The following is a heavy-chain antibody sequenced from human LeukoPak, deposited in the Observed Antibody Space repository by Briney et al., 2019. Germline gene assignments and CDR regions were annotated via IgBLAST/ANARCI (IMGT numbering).Heavy chain of an antibody. CDR3: ARAHYYDSSGYPNPFDY. CDR1: GFTFSSYA. D-gene: IGHD3-22*01. CDR2: ISSSGSTI. Sequence: GGSLRLSCAASGFTFSSYAMSWVRQAPGKGLEWVSYISSSGSTIYYADSVKGRFTISRDNAKNSLYLQMNSLRAEDTAVYYCARAHYYDSSGYPNPFDYWGQGTLVTVSS. J-gene: IGHJ4*02. V-gene: IGHV3-48*04.